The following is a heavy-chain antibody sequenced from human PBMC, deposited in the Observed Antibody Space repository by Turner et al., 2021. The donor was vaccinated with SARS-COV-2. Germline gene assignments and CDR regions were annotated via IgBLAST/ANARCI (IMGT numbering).Heavy chain of an antibody. CDR3: ARDRRVWFGELLYGLDV. V-gene: IGHV3-53*01. CDR1: GFTVSSNY. CDR2: IYSGGST. Sequence: EVQLVESGGGWIQPGGSLRLSCAASGFTVSSNYMSWVRQAPGKGLEWVSVIYSGGSTYYADSVKGRFTISRDNSKNTLYLQMNSLRAEDTAVYYCARDRRVWFGELLYGLDVWGQGTTVTVSS. D-gene: IGHD3-10*01. J-gene: IGHJ6*02.